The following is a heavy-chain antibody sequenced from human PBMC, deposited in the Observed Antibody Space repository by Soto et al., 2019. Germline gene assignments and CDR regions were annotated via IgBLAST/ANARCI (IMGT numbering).Heavy chain of an antibody. D-gene: IGHD3-9*01. CDR3: ARDSPHYDILTGYSRGDDAFDI. Sequence: QVQLQESGPGLVKPSQTLSLTCTVSGGSISSGGYYWSWIRQHPGKGLEWIGYIYYSGSTYYNPSLKSRVTISVDTSKNQFSLKLSSVTAADTAVYYCARDSPHYDILTGYSRGDDAFDIWGQGTMVTVSS. V-gene: IGHV4-31*03. CDR1: GGSISSGGYY. J-gene: IGHJ3*02. CDR2: IYYSGST.